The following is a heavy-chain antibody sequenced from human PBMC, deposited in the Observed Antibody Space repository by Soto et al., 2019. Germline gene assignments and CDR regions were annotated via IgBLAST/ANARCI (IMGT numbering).Heavy chain of an antibody. CDR2: ISYDGSNK. D-gene: IGHD3-3*01. J-gene: IGHJ4*02. CDR3: AKDYYDFWSGYYRMLHPLDY. V-gene: IGHV3-30*18. Sequence: QVQLVESGGGVVQPGRSLRLSCAASGFTFSSYGMHWVRQAPGKGLEWVAVISYDGSNKYYADSVKGRFTISRDNSKNTLYLQMNSLRAEDTAVYYCAKDYYDFWSGYYRMLHPLDYWGQGTLVTVSS. CDR1: GFTFSSYG.